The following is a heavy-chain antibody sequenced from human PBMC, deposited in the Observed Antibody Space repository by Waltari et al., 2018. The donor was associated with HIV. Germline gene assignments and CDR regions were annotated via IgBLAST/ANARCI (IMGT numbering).Heavy chain of an antibody. D-gene: IGHD1-26*01. CDR2: IKEDGLDK. CDR1: GFTFRSYW. V-gene: IGHV3-7*01. J-gene: IGHJ5*02. Sequence: EVQLVESGGGLVQPGGSLRLSCAASGFTFRSYWMSWVSQVPGKGLEWVANIKEDGLDKYYVDSVKGRFTISRDNAKNTLYLQMNSLRADDTAVYYCARGWWEQQRNRKYNWFDPWGQGTLVTVSS. CDR3: ARGWWEQQRNRKYNWFDP.